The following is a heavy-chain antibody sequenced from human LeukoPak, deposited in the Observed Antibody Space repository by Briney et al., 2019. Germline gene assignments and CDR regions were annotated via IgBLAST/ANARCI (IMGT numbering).Heavy chain of an antibody. Sequence: PSETLSLTCAVYGGSFSGYYWSWIRQPPGKGLEWIGEINHSGSTNYNPSLKSRVTISVDTSKNQFSLKLSSVTAADTAVYYCARGLEMATIKIFDYWGQGTLVTVSS. V-gene: IGHV4-34*01. D-gene: IGHD5-24*01. CDR2: INHSGST. CDR1: GGSFSGYY. CDR3: ARGLEMATIKIFDY. J-gene: IGHJ4*02.